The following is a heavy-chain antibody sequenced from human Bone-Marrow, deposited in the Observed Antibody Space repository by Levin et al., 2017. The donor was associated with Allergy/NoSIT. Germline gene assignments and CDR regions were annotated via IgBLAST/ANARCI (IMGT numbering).Heavy chain of an antibody. D-gene: IGHD3-9*01. CDR3: AKDVLSDDLDDTSFEK. CDR2: ISRNGGDK. J-gene: IGHJ4*02. V-gene: IGHV3-9*01. Sequence: SLKISCVASGFRFSGYSMHWVRQGPGKGLEWVSGISRNGGDKEYADSVKGRFTISRDNARNSLYLQMNSLRPEDTALYFCAKDVLSDDLDDTSFEKWGQGSLVIVSS. CDR1: GFRFSGYS.